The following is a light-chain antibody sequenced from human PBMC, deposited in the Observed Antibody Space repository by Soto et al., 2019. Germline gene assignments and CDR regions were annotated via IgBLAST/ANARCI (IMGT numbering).Light chain of an antibody. V-gene: IGLV1-40*01. Sequence: QSVLTQPPSVSGAPGQRVTISCTRSSSNIGAGYHVHWYQQLPGAAPKLLIYGNINRPSGVPDRFSGSKSGTSASLAITGLQAEDEADYYCQSYDTSLSGVVFGGGTKVTVL. CDR3: QSYDTSLSGVV. J-gene: IGLJ2*01. CDR2: GNI. CDR1: SSNIGAGYH.